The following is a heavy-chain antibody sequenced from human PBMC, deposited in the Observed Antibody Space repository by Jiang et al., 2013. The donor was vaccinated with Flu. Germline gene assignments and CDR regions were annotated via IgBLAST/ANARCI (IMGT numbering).Heavy chain of an antibody. J-gene: IGHJ4*02. CDR1: GGSFSGYY. CDR2: INHSGST. D-gene: IGHD1-26*01. CDR3: ASLGGYEVGAPGY. V-gene: IGHV4-34*01. Sequence: LLKPSETLSLTCAVYGGSFSGYYWSWIRQPPGKGLEWIGEINHSGSTNYNPSLKSRVTISVDTSKNQFSLKLSSVTAADTAVYYCASLGGYEVGAPGYWGQGTLVTVSS.